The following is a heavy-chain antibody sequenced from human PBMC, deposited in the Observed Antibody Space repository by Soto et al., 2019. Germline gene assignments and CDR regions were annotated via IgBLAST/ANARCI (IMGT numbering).Heavy chain of an antibody. CDR2: IYYSGST. V-gene: IGHV4-31*03. CDR1: GGSISSGGYY. Sequence: PSETLYLTCTVSGGSISSGGYYWSWIRQQQGKGLEWIGYIYYSGSTYYNPSLKSRVTISVDTSKNQFSLKLSSVTAAVTAVYYCARDLRWLRTFDIWGQGTMVTVSS. D-gene: IGHD3-9*01. CDR3: ARDLRWLRTFDI. J-gene: IGHJ3*02.